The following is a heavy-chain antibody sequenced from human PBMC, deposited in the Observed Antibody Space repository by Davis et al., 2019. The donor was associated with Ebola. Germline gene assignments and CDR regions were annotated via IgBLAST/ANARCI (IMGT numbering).Heavy chain of an antibody. Sequence: ASVKVSCKASGYTFTSYGTSWVRQAPGQGLEWMGWISAYNGNTNYAQKLQGRVTITRDTSASTAYMELSSLRSEDTAVYYCAREAALTLGAFDYWGQGTLVTVSS. CDR2: ISAYNGNT. J-gene: IGHJ4*02. D-gene: IGHD7-27*01. CDR1: GYTFTSYG. CDR3: AREAALTLGAFDY. V-gene: IGHV1-18*01.